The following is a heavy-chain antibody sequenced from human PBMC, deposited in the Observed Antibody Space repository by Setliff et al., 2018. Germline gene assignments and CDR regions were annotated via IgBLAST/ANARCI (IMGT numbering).Heavy chain of an antibody. CDR3: AASVGGAPFYYGLDV. CDR1: GFTFRNYA. D-gene: IGHD2-15*01. J-gene: IGHJ6*02. V-gene: IGHV1-18*01. CDR2: ISAYNGDT. Sequence: ASVKVSCKASGFTFRNYAISWVRQAPGQGLEWMGWISAYNGDTKYSQKFQGRITITRDTSATTFYMELSSLRSEDTALYSCAASVGGAPFYYGLDVWGQGTTVTVSS.